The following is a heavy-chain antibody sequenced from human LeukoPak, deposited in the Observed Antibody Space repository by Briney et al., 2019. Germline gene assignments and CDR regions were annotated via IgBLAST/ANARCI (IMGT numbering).Heavy chain of an antibody. D-gene: IGHD7-27*01. J-gene: IGHJ4*02. Sequence: GASVKVSCKASGYTFTSFDFNWVRQATGQGLEWMGWMKSNNGHTGYAQKFQGRVTMTRETSISTAYMELSSLTFEDTAVYYCARGPPNWGMVGYWGQGTLVTVSS. CDR1: GYTFTSFD. CDR2: MKSNNGHT. V-gene: IGHV1-8*01. CDR3: ARGPPNWGMVGY.